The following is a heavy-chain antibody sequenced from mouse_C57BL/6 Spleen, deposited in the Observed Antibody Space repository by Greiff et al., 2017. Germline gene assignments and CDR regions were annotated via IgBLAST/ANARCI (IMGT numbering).Heavy chain of an antibody. CDR3: ARDGAYYGSTWYFDV. CDR1: GYSITSGYY. V-gene: IGHV3-6*01. J-gene: IGHJ1*03. Sequence: VQLQQSGPGLVKPSQSLSLTCSVTGYSITSGYYWNWIRQFPGNKLEWMGYISYDGSNNYNPSLTHRISITRDTSKNQFFLKLNSVTTEDTATYYCARDGAYYGSTWYFDVWGTGTTVTVSS. CDR2: ISYDGSN. D-gene: IGHD1-1*01.